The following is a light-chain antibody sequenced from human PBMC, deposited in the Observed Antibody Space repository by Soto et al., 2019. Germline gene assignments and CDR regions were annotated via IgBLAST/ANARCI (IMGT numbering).Light chain of an antibody. CDR3: CAYAGSYTLV. CDR1: SSDVGKYNL. Sequence: QSALTQPASVSGSPGQSITISCTGTSSDVGKYNLVSWYQQHPGKAPTFMIYEGSKRPSGVSNRFSGSKSGNTASLTISGLQAEDEADYYCCAYAGSYTLVFGGGTKLTVL. V-gene: IGLV2-23*01. J-gene: IGLJ3*02. CDR2: EGS.